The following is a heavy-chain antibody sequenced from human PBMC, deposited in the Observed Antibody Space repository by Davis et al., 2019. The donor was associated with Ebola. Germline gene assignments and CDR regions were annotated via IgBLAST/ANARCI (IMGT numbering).Heavy chain of an antibody. D-gene: IGHD6-6*01. CDR3: ARSSIAARPGYYYGMDV. Sequence: GGSLTLSCAASGFTFSSYSMNWVRQPPGKGLEWVSSISSSSSYIYYADSVKGRFTISRDNAKNSLYLQMNSLRAEDTAVYYCARSSIAARPGYYYGMDVWGQGTTVTVSS. CDR1: GFTFSSYS. CDR2: ISSSSSYI. J-gene: IGHJ6*02. V-gene: IGHV3-21*01.